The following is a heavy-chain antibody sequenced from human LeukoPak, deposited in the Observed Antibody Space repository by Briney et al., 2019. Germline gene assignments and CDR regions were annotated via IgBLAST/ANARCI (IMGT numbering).Heavy chain of an antibody. V-gene: IGHV4-31*03. D-gene: IGHD3-3*01. CDR2: IYYSGST. J-gene: IGHJ3*02. CDR1: GGSISSGGYY. Sequence: PSQTLSLTCTVSGGSISSGGYYWRWIRQHPGKGLEWIGYIYYSGSTYYNPSLKSRVTISVDTSKNQFSLKLSSVTAADTAVYYCARDSVEYYDFWSGSSPHDAFDIWGQGTMVTVSS. CDR3: ARDSVEYYDFWSGSSPHDAFDI.